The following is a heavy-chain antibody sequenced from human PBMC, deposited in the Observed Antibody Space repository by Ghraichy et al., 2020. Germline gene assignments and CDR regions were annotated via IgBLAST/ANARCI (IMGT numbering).Heavy chain of an antibody. CDR3: ARVLFSNWYWFDP. CDR2: IYYSGST. CDR1: GGSVSSGSYY. D-gene: IGHD4-11*01. V-gene: IGHV4-61*01. J-gene: IGHJ5*02. Sequence: SETLSLTCTVSGGSVSSGSYYWSWIRQPPGKGLEWIGYIYYSGSTNYNPSLKSRVTISVDTSKNQFSLKLSSVTAADTAVYYCARVLFSNWYWFDPWGQGTLVTVSS.